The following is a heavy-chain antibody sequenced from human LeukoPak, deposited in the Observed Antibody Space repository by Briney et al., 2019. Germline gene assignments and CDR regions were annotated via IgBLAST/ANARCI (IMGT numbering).Heavy chain of an antibody. CDR1: GFTFSSFA. J-gene: IGHJ4*02. CDR2: ISSSGSTI. CDR3: ARSDKWFGELLVN. D-gene: IGHD3-10*01. V-gene: IGHV3-48*03. Sequence: GGSLRLSCAASGFTFSSFAMSWVRQAPGKGLEWVSYISSSGSTIYHADSVKGRFTISRDNAKNSLYLQMNSLRAEDTAVYYCARSDKWFGELLVNWGQGTLVTVSS.